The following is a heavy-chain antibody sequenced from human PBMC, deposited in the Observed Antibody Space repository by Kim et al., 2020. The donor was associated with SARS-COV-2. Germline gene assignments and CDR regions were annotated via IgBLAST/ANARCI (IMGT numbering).Heavy chain of an antibody. D-gene: IGHD3-22*01. CDR1: GVTFSSYS. CDR2: GSSSSSTI. Sequence: GGSLRLACAASGVTFSSYSMNWVCQAQGKGLEWDSYGSSSSSTIYYEDSVKGRCTISRDNAKNSLSLQMNSLRDEDTAVYYCATEFLSITMRTTPFGYGGPGTLVTVSS. J-gene: IGHJ4*02. V-gene: IGHV3-48*02. CDR3: ATEFLSITMRTTPFGY.